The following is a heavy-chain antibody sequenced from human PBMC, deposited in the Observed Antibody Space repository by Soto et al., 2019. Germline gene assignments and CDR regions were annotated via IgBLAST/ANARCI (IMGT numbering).Heavy chain of an antibody. CDR1: GFTFGIYS. V-gene: IGHV3-48*02. Sequence: EVQLVESGGGLVQRGGSLRLSCAACGFTFGIYSMNWVRQAPGKGLEWVSFIKCGGSTMYYGESVKGRFTISRDNADNSLYLQMNSMRDSDTAVYYCARGDRFRCSGDRCFSDGLFLSWGQGALVTVSS. CDR2: IKCGGSTM. CDR3: ARGDRFRCSGDRCFSDGLFLS. D-gene: IGHD2-15*01. J-gene: IGHJ5*02.